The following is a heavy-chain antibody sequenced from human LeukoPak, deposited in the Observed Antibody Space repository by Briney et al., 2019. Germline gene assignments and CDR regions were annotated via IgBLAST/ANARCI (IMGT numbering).Heavy chain of an antibody. CDR2: ISGSGGST. CDR3: AKRNPVGCFDY. V-gene: IGHV3-23*01. Sequence: QPGGSLRLSCAASGFTFSTYVMTWVRQAPGKGLEWVSGISGSGGSTYYADSVKGRFTISRDNSKNTLYLQMNSLRAEDTAVYYCAKRNPVGCFDYWGQGTLVTVSS. CDR1: GFTFSTYV. J-gene: IGHJ4*02. D-gene: IGHD1-14*01.